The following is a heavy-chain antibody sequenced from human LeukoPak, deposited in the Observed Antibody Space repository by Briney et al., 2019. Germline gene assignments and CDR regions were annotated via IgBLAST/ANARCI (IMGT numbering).Heavy chain of an antibody. CDR3: ASRRLKGAFDI. CDR2: IYYSVAT. Sequence: SETLSLTCTVSGGSVSSDSDYWSVIRQPPGKGLEWIAYIYYSVATNYNPSLKSRVTILIDTSKNQFSLKLSSVTAADTAVYYCASRRLKGAFDIWGQGTMVTVSS. J-gene: IGHJ3*02. D-gene: IGHD3-16*01. V-gene: IGHV4-61*01. CDR1: GGSVSSDSDY.